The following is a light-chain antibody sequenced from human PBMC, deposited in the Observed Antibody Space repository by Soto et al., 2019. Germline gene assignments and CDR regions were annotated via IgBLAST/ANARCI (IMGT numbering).Light chain of an antibody. CDR3: QKYNGPPYT. CDR2: KAS. Sequence: DIQMTQSPSTLSASVGDRVTITCRASQSISSWLAWYQQKPGKAPKLLIYKASSLEGGGPSRFSGSGSGTEFSLTISSLQPDDSATYYCQKYNGPPYTFGQGTRLEIK. J-gene: IGKJ2*01. V-gene: IGKV1-5*03. CDR1: QSISSW.